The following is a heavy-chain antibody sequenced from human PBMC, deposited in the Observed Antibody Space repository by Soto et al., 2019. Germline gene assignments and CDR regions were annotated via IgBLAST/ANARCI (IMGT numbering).Heavy chain of an antibody. D-gene: IGHD3-10*01. CDR2: INPNSGGT. Sequence: ASVKVSCKASGYTFTGYYMHWVLQAPGQGLEWMGWINPNSGGTNYAQKFQGRVTMTRDTSISTAYMELSRLRSDDTAVYYCARVRITMVPALQHWGQGTLVTVSS. CDR3: ARVRITMVPALQH. V-gene: IGHV1-2*02. J-gene: IGHJ1*01. CDR1: GYTFTGYY.